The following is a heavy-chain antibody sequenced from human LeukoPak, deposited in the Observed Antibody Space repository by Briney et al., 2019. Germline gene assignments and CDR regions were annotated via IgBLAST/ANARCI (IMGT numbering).Heavy chain of an antibody. D-gene: IGHD3-10*01. CDR2: IKQDGSEK. CDR1: GFTFSSYW. V-gene: IGHV3-7*01. CDR3: ARDQTNTLLWFGESSDAFDI. Sequence: GGSLRLSCAASGFTFSSYWMSWVRQAPGKGLEWVANIKQDGSEKCYVDSVKGRFTISRDNAKNSLYLQMNSLRAEDTAVYYCARDQTNTLLWFGESSDAFDIWGQGTMVTVSS. J-gene: IGHJ3*02.